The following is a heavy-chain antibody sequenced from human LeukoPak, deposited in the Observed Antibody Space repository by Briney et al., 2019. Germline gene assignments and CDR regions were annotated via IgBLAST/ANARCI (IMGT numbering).Heavy chain of an antibody. Sequence: GGSLRLSCAASGITFSNYWMKWVRQAPGKGLEWLATIKQDGSDKFYVDSVEGRFTISRDNAGNSLFLQMNSLRAEDTAVYYCATYHNTLTAKRSYYWGQGTLVTVSS. CDR1: GITFSNYW. CDR3: ATYHNTLTAKRSYY. V-gene: IGHV3-7*03. D-gene: IGHD2-21*02. J-gene: IGHJ4*02. CDR2: IKQDGSDK.